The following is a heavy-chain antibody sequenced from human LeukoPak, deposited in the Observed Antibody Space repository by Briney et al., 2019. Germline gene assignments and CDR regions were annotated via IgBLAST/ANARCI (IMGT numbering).Heavy chain of an antibody. Sequence: PVGSPIISCAASGFTFSSYAMHWVRQAPGKGLEWVAIISYDGSNKYYADSVKGRFTISRDNSKNTLYVQMNSLRAEDTAVYYCARDWRLVPAEGWFDPWGQGTLVTVTS. J-gene: IGHJ5*02. CDR3: ARDWRLVPAEGWFDP. CDR1: GFTFSSYA. CDR2: ISYDGSNK. V-gene: IGHV3-30-3*01. D-gene: IGHD2-2*01.